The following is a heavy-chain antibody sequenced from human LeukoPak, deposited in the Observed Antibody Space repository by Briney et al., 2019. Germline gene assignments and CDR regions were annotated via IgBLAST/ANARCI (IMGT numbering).Heavy chain of an antibody. D-gene: IGHD2-21*02. J-gene: IGHJ4*02. CDR2: ISYDGSNK. V-gene: IGHV3-30-3*01. Sequence: PGRSLRLSCAASGFTLSSYAMHWVRQAPGKGLEWVAVISYDGSNKYYADSVKGRFTISRDNSKNTLYLQMNSLRAEDTAVYYCARDQPTYCGGDCYSKHFDYWGQGTLVTVSS. CDR1: GFTLSSYA. CDR3: ARDQPTYCGGDCYSKHFDY.